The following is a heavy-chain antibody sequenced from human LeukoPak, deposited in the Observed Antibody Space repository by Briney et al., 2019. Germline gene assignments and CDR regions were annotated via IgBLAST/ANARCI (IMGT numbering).Heavy chain of an antibody. J-gene: IGHJ3*02. CDR1: GYSFTNYW. CDR2: IHPGDSDT. Sequence: GESLKISCKGSGYSFTNYWIGWVRPMPGKGLEWMGNIHPGDSDTRYSPSFQGQVTISVDKSITTAYQQWSSLKASDTAMYYCARLTGSNAFDIWGQGTMVTVSS. V-gene: IGHV5-51*01. D-gene: IGHD1-14*01. CDR3: ARLTGSNAFDI.